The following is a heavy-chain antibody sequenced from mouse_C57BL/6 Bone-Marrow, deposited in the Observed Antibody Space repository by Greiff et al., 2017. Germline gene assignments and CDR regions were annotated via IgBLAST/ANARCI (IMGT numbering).Heavy chain of an antibody. V-gene: IGHV5-17*01. Sequence: EVMLVESGGGLVKPGGSLKLSCAASGFTFSDYGMHWVRQAPEKGLEWVAYISSGSSTIYYADTVKGRFTISRDNAKNTLFLQMTSLRSEDTAMYYCARDYYGSSYVGNWDFDVWGTGTTVTVSS. CDR3: ARDYYGSSYVGNWDFDV. J-gene: IGHJ1*03. CDR2: ISSGSSTI. CDR1: GFTFSDYG. D-gene: IGHD1-1*01.